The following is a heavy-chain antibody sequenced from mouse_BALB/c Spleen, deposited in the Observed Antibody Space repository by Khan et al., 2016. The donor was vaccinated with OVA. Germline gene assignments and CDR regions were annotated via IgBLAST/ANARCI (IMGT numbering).Heavy chain of an antibody. CDR1: GYTFTTAG. V-gene: IGHV9-4*02. D-gene: IGHD2-14*01. CDR2: IDTHLEVP. J-gene: IGHJ4*01. CDR3: ARGGAAYYRNDGGAMEY. Sequence: QIQLVQSGPELKKPGETVRISCKASGYTFTTAGMQWVQKMPGKGLKWIGWIDTHLEVPKYAEDFKGRFAFSLETSASTAYLQITNLKNEDTATYCCARGGAAYYRNDGGAMEYWGQGTSVTVSS.